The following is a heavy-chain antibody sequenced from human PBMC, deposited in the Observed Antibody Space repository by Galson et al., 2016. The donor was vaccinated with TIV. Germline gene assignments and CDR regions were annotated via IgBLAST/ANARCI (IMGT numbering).Heavy chain of an antibody. CDR3: ARTPRGVVEPGPMLAFDI. D-gene: IGHD2-21*01. CDR1: GASITDYY. J-gene: IGHJ3*02. Sequence: ETLSLTCTVSGASITDYYWAWIRQPPGKGLESIGDIYYTGSSNYNPSLKRRVSISIDTSKNQFSLTVKSVTAADTAIYYCARTPRGVVEPGPMLAFDIWGQGTMVSVSS. V-gene: IGHV4-59*08. CDR2: IYYTGSS.